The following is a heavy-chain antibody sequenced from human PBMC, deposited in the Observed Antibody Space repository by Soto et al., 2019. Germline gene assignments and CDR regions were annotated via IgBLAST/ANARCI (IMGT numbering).Heavy chain of an antibody. Sequence: GASVKVSCKASGGTLSSYTISWVRQAPGQGLEWMGRIIPILGIANYAQKFQGRVTITADKSTSTAYMELSSLRSEDTAVYYCARLGRGEDSFDYYYYMDVWGKGTTVTVSS. CDR2: IIPILGIA. CDR3: ARLGRGEDSFDYYYYMDV. J-gene: IGHJ6*03. D-gene: IGHD3-10*01. V-gene: IGHV1-69*02. CDR1: GGTLSSYT.